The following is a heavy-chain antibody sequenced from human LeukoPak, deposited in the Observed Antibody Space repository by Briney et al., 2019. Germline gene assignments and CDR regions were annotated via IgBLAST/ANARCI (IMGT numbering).Heavy chain of an antibody. CDR1: GGSISSGDYY. CDR2: IYCSGST. V-gene: IGHV4-30-4*08. J-gene: IGHJ6*03. Sequence: SQTLSLTCPVSGGSISSGDYYWSWIRQPPGKGLEWIGYIYCSGSTYYNPSLKSRVTISVNPSKNQFSLKLSSVTAPDTAVYYCARDRYYDLFRYYYMDVWGKGTTVTVSS. D-gene: IGHD3-3*01. CDR3: ARDRYYDLFRYYYMDV.